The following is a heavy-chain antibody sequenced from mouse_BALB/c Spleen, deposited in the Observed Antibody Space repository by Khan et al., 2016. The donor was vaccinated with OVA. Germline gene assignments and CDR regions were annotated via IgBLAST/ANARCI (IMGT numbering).Heavy chain of an antibody. J-gene: IGHJ1*01. V-gene: IGHV3-5*02. CDR2: IYYSGTV. D-gene: IGHD1-1*01. CDR3: ARYYGCRYWYFDD. CDR1: GNSITSGNYR. Sequence: EVQLVESGPGLVKPSQTVSLTCTVTGNSITSGNYRWSWIRHFPGNKLEWIGNIYYSGTVTYNPSLTSRTTITRDTSKNQFFLEMNSLTAEDTATYYCARYYGCRYWYFDDWGEGTTVTVSS.